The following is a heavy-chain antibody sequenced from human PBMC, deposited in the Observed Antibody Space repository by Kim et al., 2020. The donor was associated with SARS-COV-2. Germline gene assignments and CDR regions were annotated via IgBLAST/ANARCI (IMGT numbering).Heavy chain of an antibody. Sequence: SETLSLTCTVSGGSISSGGYYWSWIRQHPGKGLEWIGYIYYSGSTYYNPSLKSRVTISVDTSKNQFSLKLSSVTAADTAVYYCARDLGFFYYGSAYGMDVWGQGTTVTVSS. D-gene: IGHD3-10*01. CDR1: GGSISSGGYY. V-gene: IGHV4-31*03. J-gene: IGHJ6*02. CDR3: ARDLGFFYYGSAYGMDV. CDR2: IYYSGST.